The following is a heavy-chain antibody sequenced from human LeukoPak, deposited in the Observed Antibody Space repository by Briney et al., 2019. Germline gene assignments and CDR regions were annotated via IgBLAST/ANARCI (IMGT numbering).Heavy chain of an antibody. CDR2: IWYDGGKK. J-gene: IGHJ4*02. Sequence: GGSLRLSCAASGFTFSNFGMHWVRQAPGKGLEWVALIWYDGGKKFYTDSVKGRFTISRDNSKSTLYLEVNSLRAEDTATYYCAREAYSSAWCGDYWGQRTLVTVSS. D-gene: IGHD6-19*01. CDR1: GFTFSNFG. CDR3: AREAYSSAWCGDY. V-gene: IGHV3-33*01.